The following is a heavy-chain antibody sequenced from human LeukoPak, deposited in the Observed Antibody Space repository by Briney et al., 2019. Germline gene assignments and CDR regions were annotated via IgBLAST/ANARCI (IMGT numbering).Heavy chain of an antibody. CDR2: IYYSGTT. CDR3: ARYWSRFDY. D-gene: IGHD1-1*01. V-gene: IGHV4-59*08. CDR1: GGSISSYC. Sequence: PSETLSLTRTVSGGSISSYCWSWIRQPPGKGLEWIGYIYYSGTTNYNPSLKSRVTISVDTSKNQFSLKLSSVTAADTAVYFCARYWSRFDYWGQGTLVTVSS. J-gene: IGHJ4*02.